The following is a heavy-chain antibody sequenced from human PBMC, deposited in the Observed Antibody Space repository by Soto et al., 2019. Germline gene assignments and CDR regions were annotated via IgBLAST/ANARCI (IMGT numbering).Heavy chain of an antibody. CDR3: ARDGVGHTTFFGYFDY. Sequence: QVQLVESGGGVVQPGRSLRLSCAASGFTFSGFGMHWVRQAPGKGLEWVAVIRYGGSNIYYADAVKGRFTISRDNSKDTLYQQMNSLRADDTAVYYCARDGVGHTTFFGYFDYWGQGTLVTVSS. D-gene: IGHD1-26*01. V-gene: IGHV3-33*01. J-gene: IGHJ4*02. CDR1: GFTFSGFG. CDR2: IRYGGSNI.